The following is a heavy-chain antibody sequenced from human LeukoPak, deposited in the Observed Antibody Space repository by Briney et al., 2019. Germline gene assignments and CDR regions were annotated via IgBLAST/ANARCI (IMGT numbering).Heavy chain of an antibody. CDR3: ARDPAPYSSSSGD. D-gene: IGHD6-13*01. J-gene: IGHJ4*02. CDR2: ISYDGSNK. V-gene: IGHV3-30-3*01. CDR1: GFTFSSYA. Sequence: GGSLRLSCAASGFTFSSYAMHWVRQAPGKGLEWVAVISYDGSNKYYADSVKGRFTISRDNSKNTLYLQMNSLRAEDTAVYYCARDPAPYSSSSGDWGQGTLVTVSS.